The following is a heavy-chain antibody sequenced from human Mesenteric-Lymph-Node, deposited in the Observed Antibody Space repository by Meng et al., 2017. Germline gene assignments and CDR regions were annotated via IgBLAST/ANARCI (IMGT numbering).Heavy chain of an antibody. CDR3: ARADKVRFDY. J-gene: IGHJ4*02. CDR1: GGSIITSGYY. V-gene: IGHV4-39*07. CDR2: IYHSGST. Sequence: QPQLQESGPGLVKPSEALSLTCSVSGGSIITSGYYWGWIRQPPGKGLEWIGEIYHSGSTNYNPSLKSRVSISVDKSKNQFSLKLSSVTAADTAVYYCARADKVRFDYWGQGTLVTVSS.